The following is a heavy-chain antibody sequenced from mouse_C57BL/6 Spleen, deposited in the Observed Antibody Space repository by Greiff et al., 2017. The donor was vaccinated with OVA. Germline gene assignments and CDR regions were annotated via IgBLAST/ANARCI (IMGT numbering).Heavy chain of an antibody. Sequence: QVQLQQPGAELVMPGASVKLSCKASGYTFTSYWMHWVKQRPGQGLEWIGEIDPSDSYTNYNQKFKGKSTLTVDKSSSTAYMQLSSLTSADSAVYCCARGKYGNLYYYARDYWGQGTSVTVSS. V-gene: IGHV1-69*01. CDR1: GYTFTSYW. J-gene: IGHJ4*01. D-gene: IGHD2-10*02. CDR2: IDPSDSYT. CDR3: ARGKYGNLYYYARDY.